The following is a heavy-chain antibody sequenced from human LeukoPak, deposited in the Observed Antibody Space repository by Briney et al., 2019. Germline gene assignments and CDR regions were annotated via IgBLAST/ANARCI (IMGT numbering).Heavy chain of an antibody. CDR1: GFTFNSYA. V-gene: IGHV3-23*01. CDR2: ISGSGGNT. D-gene: IGHD6-13*01. Sequence: GGSLRLSCAASGFTFNSYAMSWVRQAPGKGLEWVSGISGSGGNTYYADSVKGRFTISRDNSRNTLYLQMDSLTAEDTAVYYCAKSRGYSNTSSFDYWGQGTLVAVSS. CDR3: AKSRGYSNTSSFDY. J-gene: IGHJ4*02.